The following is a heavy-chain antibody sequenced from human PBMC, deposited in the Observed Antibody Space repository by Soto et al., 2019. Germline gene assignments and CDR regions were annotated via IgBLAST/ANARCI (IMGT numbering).Heavy chain of an antibody. V-gene: IGHV3-48*03. Sequence: GGSLRLSCAASGFTFSSYEMNWVRQAPGKGLEWVSYISSSGSTIYYADSVKGRFTISRDNAKNSLYLQMNSLRAEDTAVYYCARHEHLGAKQQLGLDYWGQGTLVTVSS. CDR2: ISSSGSTI. CDR3: ARHEHLGAKQQLGLDY. CDR1: GFTFSSYE. J-gene: IGHJ4*02. D-gene: IGHD6-13*01.